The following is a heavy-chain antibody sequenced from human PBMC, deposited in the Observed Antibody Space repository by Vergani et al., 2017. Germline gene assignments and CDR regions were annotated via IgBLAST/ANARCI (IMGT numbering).Heavy chain of an antibody. CDR2: IYYSGST. V-gene: IGHV4-39*01. Sequence: QLQLQESGPGLVKPSATLSLTCSVSGASIRSSNYYWGWIRQHPGKGLVWIASIYYSGSTYYNPSLKSRVTISVDTSKNQFSLKLCSVTAADTAVYFCARHSTVEWLIKLGWIDPWGQGILVTVAS. CDR1: GASIRSSNYY. D-gene: IGHD3-3*01. J-gene: IGHJ5*02. CDR3: ARHSTVEWLIKLGWIDP.